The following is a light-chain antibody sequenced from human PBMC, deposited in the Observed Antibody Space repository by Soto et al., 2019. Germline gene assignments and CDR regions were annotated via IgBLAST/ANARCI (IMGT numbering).Light chain of an antibody. V-gene: IGLV2-14*01. Sequence: QSALTQPASVSGSPGQSITISCTGTSSDVGGYNYVSWYQQHPGKAPKLMIFEVTNRPSGVSNRFSGSKSGNTASLTISGLQAEDAADYYCSSYTSSSTLVFGGGTKLTV. CDR1: SSDVGGYNY. CDR3: SSYTSSSTLV. J-gene: IGLJ2*01. CDR2: EVT.